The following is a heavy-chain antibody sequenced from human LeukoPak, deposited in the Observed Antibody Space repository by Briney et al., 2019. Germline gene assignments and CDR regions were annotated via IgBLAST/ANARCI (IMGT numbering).Heavy chain of an antibody. V-gene: IGHV3-30-3*01. CDR3: ARGGSLNY. Sequence: PGGSLRLSCAASGFTFSSYAMHWVRQAPGKGLEWVAVISYDGSNKYYADSVKGRFTISRDNSKNTLYLQMSSLRAEDTAVYYCARGGSLNYWGQGTLVTVSS. CDR1: GFTFSSYA. CDR2: ISYDGSNK. J-gene: IGHJ4*02. D-gene: IGHD1-26*01.